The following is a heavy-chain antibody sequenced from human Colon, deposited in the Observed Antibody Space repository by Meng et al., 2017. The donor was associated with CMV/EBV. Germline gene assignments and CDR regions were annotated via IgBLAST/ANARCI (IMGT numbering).Heavy chain of an antibody. CDR3: AASDTNGMYVDRIF. V-gene: IGHV3-23*01. CDR1: GFTFSRYA. D-gene: IGHD3-16*01. J-gene: IGHJ4*02. Sequence: GESLKISCAASGFTFSRYAMSWVRQPPGKGLEWVSFISGTAGVTQFIDSVKGRFTISRDNSKSTVYLQMNSLRAEDTAIYYCAASDTNGMYVDRIFWGQGTLVTVSS. CDR2: ISGTAGVT.